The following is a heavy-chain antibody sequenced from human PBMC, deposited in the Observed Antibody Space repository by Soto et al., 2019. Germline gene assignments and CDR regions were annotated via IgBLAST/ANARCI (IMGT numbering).Heavy chain of an antibody. Sequence: PGESLKISCKGSRENFNNYWIAWLRQMPGKVLEWMGIIYPGDSDTEYSPSFQGQVTFSADKSISTAYLQWNSLKASDTAMYYCARLSHSSGWRQVWGQATTVNVSS. V-gene: IGHV5-51*01. CDR3: ARLSHSSGWRQV. J-gene: IGHJ3*01. CDR1: RENFNNYW. D-gene: IGHD6-19*01. CDR2: IYPGDSDT.